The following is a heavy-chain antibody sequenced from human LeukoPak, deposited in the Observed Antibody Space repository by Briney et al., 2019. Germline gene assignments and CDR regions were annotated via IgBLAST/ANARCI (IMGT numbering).Heavy chain of an antibody. J-gene: IGHJ3*02. Sequence: GASVKVSCKASGYTFTGYHMHWVRQAPGQGLEWMGWINPNSGGTNYAQKFQGRVTMTRDTSISTAYMELSRLRSDDTAVYYCARDRNYYDSSGYYLDIWGQGTMVTVSS. CDR2: INPNSGGT. CDR1: GYTFTGYH. V-gene: IGHV1-2*02. D-gene: IGHD3-22*01. CDR3: ARDRNYYDSSGYYLDI.